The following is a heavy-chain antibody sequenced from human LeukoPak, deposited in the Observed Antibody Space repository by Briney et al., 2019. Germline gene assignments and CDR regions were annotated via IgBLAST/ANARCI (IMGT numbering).Heavy chain of an antibody. CDR1: GFTFNDYA. CDR3: AKGHVGMDMIVVVLDS. D-gene: IGHD3-22*01. Sequence: GGSLRLSCAASGFTFNDYAMCWVRQAPGEGLEWVSSISGSGDSTEYADSVQGRFTISRDNSNNTLYLQMNSLRADDTAIYYCAKGHVGMDMIVVVLDSWGLGTLVTVSS. V-gene: IGHV3-23*01. CDR2: ISGSGDST. J-gene: IGHJ4*02.